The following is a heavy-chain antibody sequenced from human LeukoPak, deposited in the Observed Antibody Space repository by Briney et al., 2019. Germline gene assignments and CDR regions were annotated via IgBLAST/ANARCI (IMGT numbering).Heavy chain of an antibody. J-gene: IGHJ4*02. Sequence: GGSLRLSCAASGFTFNNNAMSWVRQAPGKGLEWVSGISGSGGSAYYADSVKGRFTISRDISKDTLYLEMNSLRAEDTAVYYCAKVAGSGSYYNGFDSWGQGTLVTVSS. CDR1: GFTFNNNA. CDR2: ISGSGGSA. CDR3: AKVAGSGSYYNGFDS. V-gene: IGHV3-23*01. D-gene: IGHD3-10*01.